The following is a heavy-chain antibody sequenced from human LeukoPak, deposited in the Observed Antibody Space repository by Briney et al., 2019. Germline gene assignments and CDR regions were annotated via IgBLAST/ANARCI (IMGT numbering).Heavy chain of an antibody. J-gene: IGHJ6*02. D-gene: IGHD2-2*01. CDR2: IYYSGST. CDR3: ALHCSSTSCCGMDV. CDR1: GGSISSSSYY. Sequence: SETLSPTCTVSGGSISSSSYYWGWIRQPPGKGLEWIGSIYYSGSTYYNPSLKSRVTISVDTSKNQFSLKLSSVTAADTAVYYCALHCSSTSCCGMDVWGQGTTVTVSS. V-gene: IGHV4-39*01.